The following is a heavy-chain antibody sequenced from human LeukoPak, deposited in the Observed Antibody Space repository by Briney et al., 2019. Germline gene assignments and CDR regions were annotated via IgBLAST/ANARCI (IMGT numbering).Heavy chain of an antibody. CDR2: IYTSRST. Sequence: SETLSLTCTVSGGSISSGSYYWSWIRQPAGRGLEWIGRIYTSRSTNYNPSLKSRVTISVDTSKNQFSLKLSSVTAADTAVYYCARDVKPGPLDYWGQGTLVTVSS. CDR3: ARDVKPGPLDY. D-gene: IGHD1-14*01. J-gene: IGHJ4*02. V-gene: IGHV4-61*02. CDR1: GGSISSGSYY.